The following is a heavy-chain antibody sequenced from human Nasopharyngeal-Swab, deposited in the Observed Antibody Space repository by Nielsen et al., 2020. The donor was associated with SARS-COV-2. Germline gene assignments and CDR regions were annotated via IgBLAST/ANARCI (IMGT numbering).Heavy chain of an antibody. CDR1: GGSFSGYY. CDR2: ISRSGRT. CDR3: ARQGVPIRGWFKDYDRTAYEY. V-gene: IGHV4-34*01. J-gene: IGHJ4*02. D-gene: IGHD3-22*01. Sequence: SETLSLTCAVYGGSFSGYYWSWIRQSPGKGLEWIGEISRSGRTNYNPSLNSRVTISLDTSKNQFFLKVTSVTAADTAVYYCARQGVPIRGWFKDYDRTAYEYWGQGTLVTVSS.